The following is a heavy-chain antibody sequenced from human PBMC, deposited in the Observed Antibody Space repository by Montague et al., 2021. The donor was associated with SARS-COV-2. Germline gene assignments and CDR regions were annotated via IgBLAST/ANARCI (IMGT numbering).Heavy chain of an antibody. CDR1: GFTFSSYW. D-gene: IGHD4-17*01. CDR2: IKQDGSEK. CDR3: ARGGYGDYPFDY. Sequence: SLRLSCAAPGFTFSSYWMSWVRQAPGKGLEWVANIKQDGSEKYYVDSVKGRFTISRDNAKNSLYLQMNSLRAEDTAVYYCARGGYGDYPFDYWGRGTLVTVSS. V-gene: IGHV3-7*01. J-gene: IGHJ4*02.